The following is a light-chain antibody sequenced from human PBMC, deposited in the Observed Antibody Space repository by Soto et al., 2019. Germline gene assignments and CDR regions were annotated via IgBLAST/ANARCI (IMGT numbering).Light chain of an antibody. Sequence: DIPLTQSPSFLSASVGDRVTITCRASQGISSFLAWYQEKPGEAPKLLIYDAYTLQSGVPSRFSGSGSGTEFTLTISSLQPEDFATYYCQQLDSYPITFGQGTRLEIK. CDR1: QGISSF. CDR3: QQLDSYPIT. V-gene: IGKV1-9*01. J-gene: IGKJ5*01. CDR2: DAY.